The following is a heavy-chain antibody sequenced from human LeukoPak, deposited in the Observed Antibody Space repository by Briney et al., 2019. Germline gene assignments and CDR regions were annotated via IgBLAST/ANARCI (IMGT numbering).Heavy chain of an antibody. D-gene: IGHD2-15*01. CDR3: ARSGGRYCSGGSCYYFDY. V-gene: IGHV1-69*13. CDR1: GGTFSSYA. CDR2: IIPIFGTA. Sequence: SVKVSCKASGGTFSSYAISWVRQAPGQGLEWMGGIIPIFGTANYAQKFQGRVTITADESMSTAYMELSSLRSEDTAVYYCARSGGRYCSGGSCYYFDYWGQGTLVTVSS. J-gene: IGHJ4*02.